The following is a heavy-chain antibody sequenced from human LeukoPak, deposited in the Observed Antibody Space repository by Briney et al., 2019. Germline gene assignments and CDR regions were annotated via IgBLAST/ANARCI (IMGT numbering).Heavy chain of an antibody. J-gene: IGHJ4*02. CDR3: ARDARYGEIDY. D-gene: IGHD3-10*01. CDR1: GFTFSSYA. CDR2: ISSSSTM. V-gene: IGHV3-69-1*02. Sequence: PGGSLRLSCAASGFTFSSYAMSWVRQAPGKGLEWVSSISSSSTMYSTDSVKGRFTISRDNAKNSLYLQMNSLRAEDTAVYYCARDARYGEIDYWGQGTLVTVSS.